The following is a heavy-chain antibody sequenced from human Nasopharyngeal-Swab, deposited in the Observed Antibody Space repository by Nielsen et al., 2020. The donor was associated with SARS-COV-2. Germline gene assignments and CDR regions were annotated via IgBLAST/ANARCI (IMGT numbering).Heavy chain of an antibody. CDR1: GFPFSDYY. J-gene: IGHJ4*02. Sequence: SCAASGFPFSDYYMSWIPQAPGKGLVWVSYISSSGSTIYYADSVKGRFTISRDNAKNSLYLQMNSLRAEDTAVYYCARRGGYDILTGYRYYFDYWGQGTLVTVSS. CDR3: ARRGGYDILTGYRYYFDY. V-gene: IGHV3-11*04. D-gene: IGHD3-9*01. CDR2: ISSSGSTI.